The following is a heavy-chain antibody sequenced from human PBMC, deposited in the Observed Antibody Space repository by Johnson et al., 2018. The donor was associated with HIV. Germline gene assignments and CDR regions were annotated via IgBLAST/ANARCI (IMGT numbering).Heavy chain of an antibody. J-gene: IGHJ3*02. D-gene: IGHD6-13*01. CDR1: GFTFSRYG. CDR3: AKGQTGYSSSWDSGGAFDI. CDR2: IWYDGSNK. V-gene: IGHV3-33*06. Sequence: QVQLVESGGGVVQPGRSLRLSCAASGFTFSRYGMHWVRQAPGKGLEWVAVIWYDGSNKYYADSVKGRFTISRDNSKNTLYLQMNSLRAEDTAVYYCAKGQTGYSSSWDSGGAFDIWGHGTLVTVSS.